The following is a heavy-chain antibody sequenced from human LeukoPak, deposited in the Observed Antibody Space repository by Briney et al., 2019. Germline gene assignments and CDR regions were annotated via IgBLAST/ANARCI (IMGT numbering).Heavy chain of an antibody. V-gene: IGHV3-23*01. CDR2: IGGGGTE. CDR3: ARAQGALDY. D-gene: IGHD1-26*01. CDR1: GFTITTYA. Sequence: PGGSLRLSCAASGFTITTYAVNWVRQAPGKGLEWVPGIGGGGTEYYADSVKGRFIISSDSSQKLVHLQMNSLTVEDTAVYYCARAQGALDYWGEGTLVTVSS. J-gene: IGHJ4*02.